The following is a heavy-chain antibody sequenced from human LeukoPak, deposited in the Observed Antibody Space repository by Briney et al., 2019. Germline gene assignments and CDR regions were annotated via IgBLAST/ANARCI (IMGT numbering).Heavy chain of an antibody. CDR1: GGTFSSYA. Sequence: GASVKVSCKTSGGTFSSYAISWVRQAPGQGLEWMGGITPIFGTTNYAQKFQGRVTITADESTSTVYMELSSLRSEDTAVYYCARENERGGSWPDYYYYMDVWGKGTTVTISS. J-gene: IGHJ6*03. CDR3: ARENERGGSWPDYYYYMDV. V-gene: IGHV1-69*13. D-gene: IGHD2-15*01. CDR2: ITPIFGTT.